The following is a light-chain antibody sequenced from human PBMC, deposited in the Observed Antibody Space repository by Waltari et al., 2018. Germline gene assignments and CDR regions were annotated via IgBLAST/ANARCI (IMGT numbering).Light chain of an antibody. CDR2: ATN. V-gene: IGLV1-44*01. CDR3: GAWDDKVKAWL. J-gene: IGLJ2*01. Sequence: LTQSPSLSGTPGQRVTIPCSGDIYNIGINPVNWYQQFPGAAPWVVMTATNERPSGIPDRFSGSKSGNSASLTISGLRFEDESDFYCGAWDDKVKAWLFGGGTTVTVL. CDR1: IYNIGINP.